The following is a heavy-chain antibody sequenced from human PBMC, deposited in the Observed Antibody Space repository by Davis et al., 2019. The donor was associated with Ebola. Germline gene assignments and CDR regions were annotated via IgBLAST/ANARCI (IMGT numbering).Heavy chain of an antibody. D-gene: IGHD2-2*01. V-gene: IGHV3-23*01. CDR1: GFTFSGSA. Sequence: GGSLRLSCAASGFTFSGSAMHWVRQASGKGLEWVSPISGSGGSPYYADSVKGRFTISRDNSKNTLYLQMNSLRAEDTAVYFCARQLPYYSYGMDVWGQGTTVTVSS. CDR3: ARQLPYYSYGMDV. J-gene: IGHJ6*02. CDR2: ISGSGGSP.